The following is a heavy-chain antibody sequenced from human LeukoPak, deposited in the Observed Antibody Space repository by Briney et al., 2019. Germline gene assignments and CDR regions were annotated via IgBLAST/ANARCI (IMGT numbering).Heavy chain of an antibody. D-gene: IGHD2-15*01. CDR3: VRDYSL. J-gene: IGHJ3*01. V-gene: IGHV3-74*01. CDR1: GFTVSASW. CDR2: IYSGVSNI. Sequence: PGGSLRLSCAASGFTVSASWMHWVRQAPGKGLVWVSRIYSGVSNIRYEDSVKGRFTISRDDAQNTVFLQMNSLRVEDTAVYYCVRDYSLWGQGTMVIVSS.